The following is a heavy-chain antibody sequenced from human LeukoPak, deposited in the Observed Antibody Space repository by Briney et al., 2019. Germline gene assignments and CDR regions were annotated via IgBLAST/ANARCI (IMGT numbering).Heavy chain of an antibody. D-gene: IGHD1-26*01. CDR2: IYYSGST. J-gene: IGHJ4*02. Sequence: SETLSLTCSVSGGSISSSSYYWGWIRQPPGKGLEWIGSIYYSGSTYYNPSLKSRVTISVDTSKNQFSLKLSSVTAADTAVYYCGGGATAFDYWGQGTLVTVSS. V-gene: IGHV4-39*07. CDR1: GGSISSSSYY. CDR3: GGGATAFDY.